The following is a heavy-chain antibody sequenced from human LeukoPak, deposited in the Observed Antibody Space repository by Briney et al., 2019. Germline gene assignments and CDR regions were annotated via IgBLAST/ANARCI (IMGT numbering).Heavy chain of an antibody. V-gene: IGHV3-23*01. Sequence: GGSLRLSCAASGFTFSSYAMSWVRQAPGKGLEWVSAINDGNTYYADSVKGRFTISRDNSRDTFYLQMHSLGAEDTAVYYCAKGLVAGSMKYFHHWGQGTLVTVSS. CDR1: GFTFSSYA. CDR3: AKGLVAGSMKYFHH. D-gene: IGHD6-19*01. J-gene: IGHJ1*01. CDR2: INDGNT.